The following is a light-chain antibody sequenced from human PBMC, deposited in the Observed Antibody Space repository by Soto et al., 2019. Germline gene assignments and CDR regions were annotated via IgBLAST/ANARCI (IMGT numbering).Light chain of an antibody. CDR1: NSDVGGYNY. V-gene: IGLV2-14*01. CDR2: DVD. J-gene: IGLJ2*01. Sequence: QSALTQPASISGSPGQSITISCTGTNSDVGGYNYVSWYQQYPDKAPKLMIYDVDNRPSGVSYRFSGSKSGKTASLTISGLQAEDEADYYCSSYTTSSTVVFGGGTKLTVL. CDR3: SSYTTSSTVV.